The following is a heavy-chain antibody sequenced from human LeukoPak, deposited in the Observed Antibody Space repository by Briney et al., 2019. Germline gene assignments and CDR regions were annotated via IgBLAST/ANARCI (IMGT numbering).Heavy chain of an antibody. CDR2: ISSSSRTI. CDR3: ARSSRELGGYAPWELMPPFDY. V-gene: IGHV3-48*01. Sequence: GGSLRLSCAASGFIVSSNYMTWVRQAPGKGLEWVSYISSSSRTIYYADSVKGRFTISRDNGKNSLYLQMNSLRAEDTAVYYCARSSRELGGYAPWELMPPFDYWGQGTLVTVSS. CDR1: GFIVSSNY. J-gene: IGHJ4*02. D-gene: IGHD1-7*01.